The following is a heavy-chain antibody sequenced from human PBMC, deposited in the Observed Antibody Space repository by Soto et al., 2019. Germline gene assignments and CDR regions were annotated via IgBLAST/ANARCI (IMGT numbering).Heavy chain of an antibody. CDR1: GGSISSGGYY. J-gene: IGHJ6*02. CDR2: IYYSGST. D-gene: IGHD2-2*01. CDR3: AGDHCSSTSCYEDYYYGMDA. V-gene: IGHV4-31*03. Sequence: QVQLQESGPGLVKPSQTLSLTCTVSGGSISSGGYYWSWIRQHRGKGLEWIGYIYYSGSTYYNPSLKSRVTISTDPCQNQFSLKLSTVTAADMAVYYCAGDHCSSTSCYEDYYYGMDAWGQGTTVTVSS.